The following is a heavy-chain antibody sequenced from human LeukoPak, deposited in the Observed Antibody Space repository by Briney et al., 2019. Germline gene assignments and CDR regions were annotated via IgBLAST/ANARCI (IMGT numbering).Heavy chain of an antibody. J-gene: IGHJ4*02. CDR2: IKQDGSEK. D-gene: IGHD3-3*01. CDR1: GFTFSSYW. V-gene: IGHV3-7*01. CDR3: AREAYDFWSGYYPPTSTPFDY. Sequence: GGSLRLSCAASGFTFSSYWMSWVRQAPGKGLEWLANIKQDGSEKYYVDSVKGRFTISRDNAKNSLYLQMNSLRAEDTAVYYCAREAYDFWSGYYPPTSTPFDYWGQSTLVTVSS.